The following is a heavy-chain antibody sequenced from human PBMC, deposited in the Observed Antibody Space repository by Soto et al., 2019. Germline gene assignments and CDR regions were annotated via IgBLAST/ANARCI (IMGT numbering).Heavy chain of an antibody. CDR1: GFTFSSYS. J-gene: IGHJ6*02. V-gene: IGHV3-21*01. CDR3: ARMYGDYGXNGNXYGMDV. D-gene: IGHD4-17*01. CDR2: ISSSSSYI. Sequence: EVQLVESGGGLVKPGGSLRLSCAASGFTFSSYSMNWARQAPGKGLEWVSSISSSSSYIYFADSVKGRFTISRDNAKNSLYLQMNSLRAEDTAVYYCARMYGDYGXNGNXYGMDVWGQGTTVTVSS.